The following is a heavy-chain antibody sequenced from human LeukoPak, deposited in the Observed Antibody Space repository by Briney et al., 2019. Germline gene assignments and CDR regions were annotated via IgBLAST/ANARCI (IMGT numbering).Heavy chain of an antibody. J-gene: IGHJ4*02. CDR1: GLTVSSNY. D-gene: IGHD2-2*02. CDR3: ARDQAAIIRGVHALDF. CDR2: IYSGGST. V-gene: IGHV3-66*01. Sequence: GSLRLSCAASGLTVSSNYMSWVRQAPGKGLEWVSVIYSGGSTYYADSVKGRFTISRDNSKNTLYLQMSSLRAEDTALYYCARDQAAIIRGVHALDFWGQGTLVTVSS.